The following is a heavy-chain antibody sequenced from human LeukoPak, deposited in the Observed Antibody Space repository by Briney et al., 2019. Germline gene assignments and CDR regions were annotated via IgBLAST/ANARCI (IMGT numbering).Heavy chain of an antibody. V-gene: IGHV5-51*01. Sequence: GESLKISCKGSGYRFTNYWIGWVRQMPGKGLEWMGTIYPGDSDTRYSPSFQGQVTMSADKSISTAYLQWSSLKASDTAMYYCARRIQYDSSGYYLYYFDYWGQGTLVTVSS. CDR2: IYPGDSDT. CDR1: GYRFTNYW. D-gene: IGHD3-22*01. J-gene: IGHJ4*02. CDR3: ARRIQYDSSGYYLYYFDY.